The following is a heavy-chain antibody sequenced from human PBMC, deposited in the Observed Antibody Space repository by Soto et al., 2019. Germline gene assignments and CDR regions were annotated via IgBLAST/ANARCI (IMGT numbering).Heavy chain of an antibody. Sequence: EVQLLESGGGLVQPGGSLRLSCAASGFTFSSYAMSWVRQAAGKGLEWVSGITAGGTNTYYTDSVKGRFTISRDNSKNTFYLQMNSLSAEDTAIYYCAKDTPSWGTGYYFDYWGQGNMVTVSS. CDR3: AKDTPSWGTGYYFDY. CDR2: ITAGGTNT. D-gene: IGHD3-16*01. J-gene: IGHJ4*02. V-gene: IGHV3-23*01. CDR1: GFTFSSYA.